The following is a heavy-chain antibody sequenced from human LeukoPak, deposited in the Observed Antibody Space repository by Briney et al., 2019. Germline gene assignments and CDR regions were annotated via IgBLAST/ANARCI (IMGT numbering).Heavy chain of an antibody. Sequence: PSETLSLTCTVSGGSISSYYWSWIRQPLGKGLEWIGYIYYSGSTNYNPSLKSRVTISVDTSKNQFSLKLSSVTAADTAVYYCARERGSRQLGIDYWGQGTLVTVSS. J-gene: IGHJ4*02. CDR1: GGSISSYY. CDR2: IYYSGST. D-gene: IGHD6-13*01. CDR3: ARERGSRQLGIDY. V-gene: IGHV4-59*01.